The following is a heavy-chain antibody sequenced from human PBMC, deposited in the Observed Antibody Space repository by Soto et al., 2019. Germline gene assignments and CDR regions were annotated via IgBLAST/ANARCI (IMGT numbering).Heavy chain of an antibody. J-gene: IGHJ3*02. CDR1: GFTFSSYA. Sequence: GGSLRLSCAASGFTFSSYAMSWVRQAPGKGLEWISAISGSGGSTYYADSVKGRFTISRDNSKNTLYLQMNSLRAEDTAVYYCAKDHQLGIRAFDIWGQGTMVTVSS. V-gene: IGHV3-23*01. CDR3: AKDHQLGIRAFDI. D-gene: IGHD3-16*01. CDR2: ISGSGGST.